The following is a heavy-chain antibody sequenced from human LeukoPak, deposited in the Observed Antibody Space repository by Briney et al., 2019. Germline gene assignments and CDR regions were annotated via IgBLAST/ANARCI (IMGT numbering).Heavy chain of an antibody. CDR3: ARVVSYSSGPRSWYFDL. D-gene: IGHD6-19*01. Sequence: SETLSLTCTVSGGSITYYYWSWIRQPPGKGLEWIGYIYYSGSTNYNPSLKSRVTISVDTSKNQFSLKLSSVTAADTAVYYCARVVSYSSGPRSWYFDLWGRGTLVTVSS. J-gene: IGHJ2*01. CDR1: GGSITYYY. V-gene: IGHV4-59*01. CDR2: IYYSGST.